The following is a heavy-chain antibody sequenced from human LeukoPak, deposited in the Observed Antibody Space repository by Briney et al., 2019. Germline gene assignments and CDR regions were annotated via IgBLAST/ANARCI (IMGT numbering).Heavy chain of an antibody. V-gene: IGHV3-11*04. Sequence: PGGSLRLSCAASGFIFSDYYMSWIRQAPAKGLEWVSYISSSGSTIYYADSVKGRFTISRDNAKNSLYLQMNGLRAEDTAVYYCARGATDVTRWFDPWGQGTRVTVSS. D-gene: IGHD1-1*01. CDR2: ISSSGSTI. CDR3: ARGATDVTRWFDP. CDR1: GFIFSDYY. J-gene: IGHJ5*02.